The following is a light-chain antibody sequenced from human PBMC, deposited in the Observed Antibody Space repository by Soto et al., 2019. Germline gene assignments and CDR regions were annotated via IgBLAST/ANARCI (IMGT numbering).Light chain of an antibody. CDR3: QQFNV. Sequence: IQMTQAPSILSASVGDRFTITCRASQIIGSALAWYQQKPGKAPKLLIYDASSLESGVPSRFRGRGFGKDFNLAISRLHSDAFATYYFQQFNVFGVGTTVGIK. CDR2: DAS. CDR1: QIIGSA. J-gene: IGKJ4*01. V-gene: IGKV1-13*02.